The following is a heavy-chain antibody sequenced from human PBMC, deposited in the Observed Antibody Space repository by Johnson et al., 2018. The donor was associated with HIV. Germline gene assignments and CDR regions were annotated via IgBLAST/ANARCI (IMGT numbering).Heavy chain of an antibody. J-gene: IGHJ3*02. Sequence: VQLVESGGGVVQPGGSLRLSCAASGFTFSSYWMHWVRQAPGKGLVWVSHINSDGSSTDYADSVKGRFTISRDSAKSTLYLQMNSLRAEDTAGYYCARQLAAKDAFDIWGQGTMVTVSS. D-gene: IGHD2-15*01. CDR2: INSDGSST. CDR1: GFTFSSYW. V-gene: IGHV3-74*02. CDR3: ARQLAAKDAFDI.